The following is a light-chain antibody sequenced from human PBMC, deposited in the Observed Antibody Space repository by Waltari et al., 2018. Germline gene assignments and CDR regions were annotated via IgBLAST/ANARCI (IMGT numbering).Light chain of an antibody. Sequence: QSALTQPPSASGSPGQSITISCTGSARDIGAHASVSWYQQHPGKAPKLLLYDVNRRPSGVPFRFSGSKSGNTASLTVSGLQTEDEADYYCSSYVGADTAVFGPGTKVTVL. CDR2: DVN. CDR3: SSYVGADTAV. CDR1: ARDIGAHAS. J-gene: IGLJ1*01. V-gene: IGLV2-8*01.